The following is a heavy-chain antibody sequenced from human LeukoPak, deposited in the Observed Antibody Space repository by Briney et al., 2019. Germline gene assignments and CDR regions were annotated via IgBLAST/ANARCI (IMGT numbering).Heavy chain of an antibody. CDR3: ARLKIDGTHFDY. J-gene: IGHJ4*02. CDR1: GFTFSSYN. D-gene: IGHD3-9*01. CDR2: ITSSSNYI. V-gene: IGHV3-21*04. Sequence: GGSLRLSCAASGFTFSSYNMNWVRQAPGKGLEWVSSITSSSNYIYYADSVKGRFTISGDSSKNTLYLQMNSLRAEDTAVYYCARLKIDGTHFDYWGQGTLVTVSS.